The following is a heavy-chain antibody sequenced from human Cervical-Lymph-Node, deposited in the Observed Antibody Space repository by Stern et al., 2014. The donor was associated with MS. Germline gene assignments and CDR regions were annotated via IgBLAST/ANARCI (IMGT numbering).Heavy chain of an antibody. CDR3: ATSTASDAFDI. V-gene: IGHV3-30*19. CDR1: GLTFSTSA. Sequence: VHLVESGGGVVQPGRSLRLSCVASGLTFSTSAMHWVRQAPGKGLEWVAVVWNDGSKEHFTDSVKGRFSTSRDTAKNTLHLQMSSLRAEDTAVYFCATSTASDAFDIWGQGTLVTVSS. J-gene: IGHJ3*02. D-gene: IGHD2/OR15-2a*01. CDR2: VWNDGSKE.